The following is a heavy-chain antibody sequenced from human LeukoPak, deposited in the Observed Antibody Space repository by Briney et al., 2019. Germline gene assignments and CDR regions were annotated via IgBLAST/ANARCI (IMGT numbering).Heavy chain of an antibody. D-gene: IGHD3-22*01. CDR1: GFTFSSYG. J-gene: IGHJ4*02. V-gene: IGHV3-30*18. CDR2: IYYDGTNT. CDR3: GKGLPYMSRAYYDRLFGG. Sequence: GGSLRLSCAASGFTFSSYGMHWVRQAPGKGQEWLAIIYYDGTNTYYTDSVKGRFTISRDNSTNTMYLQINSQRADDTADYYCGKGLPYMSRAYYDRLFGGWGQGTLV.